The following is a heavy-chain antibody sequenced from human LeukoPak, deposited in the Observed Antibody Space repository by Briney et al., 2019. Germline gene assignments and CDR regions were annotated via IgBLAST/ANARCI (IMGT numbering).Heavy chain of an antibody. CDR1: GFTFSSYS. V-gene: IGHV3-21*01. CDR2: ISSSSSYI. Sequence: GGSLRLSCAASGFTFSSYSMNWVRQAPGKGLEWVSSISSSSSYIYYADSVKGRFTISRDNAKNSLYLQMNSLRAEDTAVYYCARIRGYYDSSGYYYPSPFDYWGQGTLVTVSS. D-gene: IGHD3-22*01. J-gene: IGHJ4*02. CDR3: ARIRGYYDSSGYYYPSPFDY.